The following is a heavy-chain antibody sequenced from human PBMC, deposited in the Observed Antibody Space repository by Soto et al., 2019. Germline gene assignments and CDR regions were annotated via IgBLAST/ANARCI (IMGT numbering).Heavy chain of an antibody. V-gene: IGHV3-74*03. CDR3: TRAAWDCTSASCLINH. Sequence: EVQLVESAGGLVQPGGSLRLSCAASGYTFSNFWMHWVRQVPGKGLVWISRINSDGSSTTYADSVKGRFTISRDNARNTLYRQMNSLRVEDTAVYYCTRAAWDCTSASCLINHWGQGTLVTVSS. J-gene: IGHJ5*02. CDR1: GYTFSNFW. D-gene: IGHD2-2*01. CDR2: INSDGSST.